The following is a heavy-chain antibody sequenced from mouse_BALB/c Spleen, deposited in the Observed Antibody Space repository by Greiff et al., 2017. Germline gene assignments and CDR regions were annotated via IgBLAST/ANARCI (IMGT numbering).Heavy chain of an antibody. D-gene: IGHD1-2*01. Sequence: QVQLQQPGAELVKPGASVQLSCKASGYTFTSYWMHWVKQRPGQGLEWIGEIDPSDSYTNYNQKFKGKATLTVDKSSSTAYMQLSSLTSEDSAVYYCARSATRYAMDYWGQGTSVTVSS. V-gene: IGHV1-69*02. J-gene: IGHJ4*01. CDR2: IDPSDSYT. CDR1: GYTFTSYW. CDR3: ARSATRYAMDY.